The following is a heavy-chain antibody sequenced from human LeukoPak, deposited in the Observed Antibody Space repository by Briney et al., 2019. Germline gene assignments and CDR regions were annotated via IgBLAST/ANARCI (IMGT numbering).Heavy chain of an antibody. CDR2: ISSNSSYI. D-gene: IGHD6-19*01. Sequence: GGSLRLSCVASGFTFSSLAMNWVRQAPGKGLEWVSSISSNSSYIQYADSVKGRFTISRDNARNSLYLQMNNLRAEDTAVYYCASLPWLVRWIYYWGQGTLVTVSS. V-gene: IGHV3-21*01. CDR3: ASLPWLVRWIYY. J-gene: IGHJ4*02. CDR1: GFTFSSLA.